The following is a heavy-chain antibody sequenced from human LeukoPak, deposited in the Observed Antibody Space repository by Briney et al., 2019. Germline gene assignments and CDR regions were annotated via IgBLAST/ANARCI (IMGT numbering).Heavy chain of an antibody. V-gene: IGHV4-39*01. J-gene: IGHJ4*02. D-gene: IGHD6-13*01. CDR3: ARLGLAAADFDY. CDR1: GGSISSSSYY. Sequence: SETLSLTCTVSGGSISSSSYYWGWIRQPPGKGLAWIGSIYYSGSTYYNPSLKSRVTISVDTSKNQFSLKLSSVTAADTAVYYCARLGLAAADFDYWGQGTLVTVSS. CDR2: IYYSGST.